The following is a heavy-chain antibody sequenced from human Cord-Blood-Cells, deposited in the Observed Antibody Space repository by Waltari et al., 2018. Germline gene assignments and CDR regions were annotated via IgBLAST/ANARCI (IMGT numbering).Heavy chain of an antibody. V-gene: IGHV1-69*06. D-gene: IGHD3-10*01. CDR2: IIPIFGTA. CDR3: AMDNKVPGVIAY. Sequence: GLEGMGGIIPIFGTANYAQKFQGRVTITADKSTSTAYMGLSSLRSEDAAVYYCAMDNKVPGVIAYWGQGTLVTVSS. J-gene: IGHJ4*02.